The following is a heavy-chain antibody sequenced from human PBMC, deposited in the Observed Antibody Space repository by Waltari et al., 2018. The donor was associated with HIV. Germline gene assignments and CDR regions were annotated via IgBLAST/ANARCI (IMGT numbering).Heavy chain of an antibody. D-gene: IGHD3-10*01. J-gene: IGHJ6*02. Sequence: FSIYDINWVRQAPGQGLEWMGWMNPNSGQTGYAQKFQDRVTMTRNTATSTASLELSSLRSEDTAVYYCATALGTYGLYQYHGLNVWGQGTTVTVS. CDR3: ATALGTYGLYQYHGLNV. CDR1: FSIYD. V-gene: IGHV1-8*02. CDR2: MNPNSGQT.